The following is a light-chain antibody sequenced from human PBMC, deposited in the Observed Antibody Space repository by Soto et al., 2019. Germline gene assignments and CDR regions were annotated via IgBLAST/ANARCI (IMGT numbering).Light chain of an antibody. CDR3: SSYTV. CDR1: SSDVGGYNY. J-gene: IGLJ2*01. V-gene: IGLV2-14*01. CDR2: EVS. Sequence: QSALTQPASVSGSPGQSITISCTGTSSDVGGYNYVSWYQQHPGKAPKLMIYEVSNRPSGVSNRFSGSKSGNTASLTISGLQAEDEADYYCSSYTVFGGGTK.